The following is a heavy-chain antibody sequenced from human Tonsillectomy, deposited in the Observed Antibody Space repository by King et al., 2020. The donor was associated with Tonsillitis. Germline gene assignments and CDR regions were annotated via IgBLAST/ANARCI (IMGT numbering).Heavy chain of an antibody. CDR3: ARGWIQLWSDFDY. CDR2: ISSSSSYI. J-gene: IGHJ4*02. D-gene: IGHD5-18*01. Sequence: VQLVESGGGLVKPGGSLRLSCAASGFTFSSYSMNWVRQAPGKGLEWVSSISSSSSYIYYADSVKGRFTISRDNAKKSLYLQMNSLRAEDTAVYYCARGWIQLWSDFDYWGQGTLVTVSS. V-gene: IGHV3-21*01. CDR1: GFTFSSYS.